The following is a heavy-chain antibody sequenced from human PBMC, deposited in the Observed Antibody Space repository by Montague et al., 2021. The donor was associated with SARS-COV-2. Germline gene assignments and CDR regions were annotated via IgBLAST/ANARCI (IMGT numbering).Heavy chain of an antibody. J-gene: IGHJ5*02. CDR2: VRCRGQT. Sequence: SETLSLTCHVSGGSVYSNADHLNSDYWAWVRQSPGRGLEWIGSVRCRGQTCQNPAVMCRLTMSVDTSKNSVSLRLTSVTAADTAMYYCTGQRWRGRFDPWGLGTLVIVSS. V-gene: IGHV4-39*01. CDR3: TGQRWRGRFDP. CDR1: GGSVYSNADHLNSDY. D-gene: IGHD2-15*01.